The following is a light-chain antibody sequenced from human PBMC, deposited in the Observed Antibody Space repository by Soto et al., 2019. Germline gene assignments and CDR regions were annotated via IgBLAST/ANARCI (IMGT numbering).Light chain of an antibody. CDR1: QSVSITY. J-gene: IGKJ1*01. Sequence: EIVMTQSPATLSVSPGDRAILSCRGSQSVSITYLAWYQQKPGQAPRLLIYGGSSRATGIPDRFSGSGSGTDFTLTISRLEPEDFAVYYCQQYDTSPWTFGQGTKVDIK. V-gene: IGKV3-20*01. CDR2: GGS. CDR3: QQYDTSPWT.